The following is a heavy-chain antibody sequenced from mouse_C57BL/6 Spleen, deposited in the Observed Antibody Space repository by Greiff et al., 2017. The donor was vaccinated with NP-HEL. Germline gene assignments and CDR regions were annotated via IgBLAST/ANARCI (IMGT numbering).Heavy chain of an antibody. Sequence: VQLQESGAELVKPGASVKISCKASGYAFSSYWMNWVKQRPGQGLEWIGQIYPGDGDTNYNGKFKGKATLTADKSSSTAYMQLSSLTSEDSAVYFCARRGYDAEAAMDYWGQGTSVTVSS. V-gene: IGHV1-80*01. CDR1: GYAFSSYW. D-gene: IGHD2-2*01. CDR2: IYPGDGDT. J-gene: IGHJ4*01. CDR3: ARRGYDAEAAMDY.